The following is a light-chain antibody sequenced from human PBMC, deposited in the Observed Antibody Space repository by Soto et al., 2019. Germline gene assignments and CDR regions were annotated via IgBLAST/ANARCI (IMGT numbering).Light chain of an antibody. CDR2: GAS. Sequence: EIVLTQSPCTLSLSPGERATLSCRAIQSVRNNYLGWYQQKPGQAPRLLIYGASTRATGIPARFSGSGSGTEFTLTISSLQSEDFAVYSCQQYNNWPPITFGQGTRLEIK. J-gene: IGKJ5*01. V-gene: IGKV3-15*01. CDR3: QQYNNWPPIT. CDR1: QSVRNN.